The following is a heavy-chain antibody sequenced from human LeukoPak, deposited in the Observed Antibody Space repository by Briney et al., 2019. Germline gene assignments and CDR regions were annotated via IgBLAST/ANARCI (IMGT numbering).Heavy chain of an antibody. CDR2: IYYSGST. D-gene: IGHD5-12*01. V-gene: IGHV4-59*01. CDR3: ARADGYSGYAYLDY. CDR1: GGSISSYY. Sequence: SETLSLTCTVSGGSISSYYWSWIRQPAGKGLEWIGYIYYSGSTNYNPSLKSRVTISVDTSKNQFSLKLSSVTAADTAVYYCARADGYSGYAYLDYWGQGTLVTVSS. J-gene: IGHJ4*02.